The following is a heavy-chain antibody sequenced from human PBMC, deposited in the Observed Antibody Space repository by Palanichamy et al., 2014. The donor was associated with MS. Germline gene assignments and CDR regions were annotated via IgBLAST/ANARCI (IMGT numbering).Heavy chain of an antibody. J-gene: IGHJ5*02. V-gene: IGHV1-69*08. CDR1: GGTFSSYT. CDR3: ARDHDYSSGWTGGNWFDP. D-gene: IGHD6-19*01. CDR2: IIPILGIA. Sequence: QVQLVQSGAEVKKPGSSVKVSCKASGGTFSSYTISWVRQAPGQGLEWMGRIIPILGIANYAQKFQGRVTITADKSTSTAYMELSSLRSEDTAVYYCARDHDYSSGWTGGNWFDPWGQGTLVTVSS.